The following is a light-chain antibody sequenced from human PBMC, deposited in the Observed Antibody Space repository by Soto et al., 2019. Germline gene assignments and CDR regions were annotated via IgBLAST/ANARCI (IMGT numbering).Light chain of an antibody. V-gene: IGLV2-8*01. CDR1: SSDVGGYNY. CDR2: EVS. Sequence: QSVLTQPPSASGSPGQSVTISCTGTSSDVGGYNYVSWYQQHPGKAPKLMIYEVSKLPSGVPDRFSGYKSGNTASLTVSGPKAEDEADYYCTSYASSNNSVFGPGTQLPGL. J-gene: IGLJ1*01. CDR3: TSYASSNNSV.